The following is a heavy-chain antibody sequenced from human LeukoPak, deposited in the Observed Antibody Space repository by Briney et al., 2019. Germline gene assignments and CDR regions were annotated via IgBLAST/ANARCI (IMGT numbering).Heavy chain of an antibody. J-gene: IGHJ6*03. CDR1: GFTFSSYA. Sequence: PGGSLRLSCAASGFTFSSYAMHWVRQAPGKGLEWVAVISYDGSNKYYADSVKGRFTISRDNSKNTLYLQMNSLRAEDTAVYYCARVSYYSSSSYRPPDYYYMDVWGKGTTVTVSS. CDR2: ISYDGSNK. CDR3: ARVSYYSSSSYRPPDYYYMDV. D-gene: IGHD6-13*01. V-gene: IGHV3-30*04.